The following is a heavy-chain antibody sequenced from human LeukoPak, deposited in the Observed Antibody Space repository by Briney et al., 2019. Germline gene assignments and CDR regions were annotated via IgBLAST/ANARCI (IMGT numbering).Heavy chain of an antibody. CDR2: ISSSGSTI. J-gene: IGHJ3*02. D-gene: IGHD3-10*01. CDR1: GFTFSSYE. Sequence: GGSLRLSCAASGFTFSSYEMNWVRQAPGKGLEWVSYISSSGSTIYYADSVKGRFTISRDSSRNTLYLQMNSLRAEDTAVYYCATPRGGKLLLDAFDMWGQGTMVTVSS. V-gene: IGHV3-48*03. CDR3: ATPRGGKLLLDAFDM.